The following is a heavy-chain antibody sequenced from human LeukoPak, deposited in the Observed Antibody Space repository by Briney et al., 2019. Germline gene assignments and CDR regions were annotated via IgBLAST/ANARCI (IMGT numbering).Heavy chain of an antibody. CDR3: AKTPATVEFDY. J-gene: IGHJ4*02. D-gene: IGHD1-26*01. CDR1: GFPFSSYA. Sequence: PSGGPLRLSCAASGFPFSSYAMSWVRQAPGKGLEWVSAISGRGGSTFYADSVKGRFTISRDNSNNTLYLQMNSLRAEDTAVYYCAKTPATVEFDYWGQGTLVTVSS. CDR2: ISGRGGST. V-gene: IGHV3-23*01.